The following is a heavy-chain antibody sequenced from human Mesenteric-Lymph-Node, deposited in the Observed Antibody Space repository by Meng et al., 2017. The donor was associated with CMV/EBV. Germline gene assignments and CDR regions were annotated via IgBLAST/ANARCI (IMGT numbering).Heavy chain of an antibody. Sequence: GESLKISCAASGFTFSSYWMSWVRQAPGKGLEWVANIKQDGSEKCYVDSVKGRFTISRDNAKNSLYLQMNSLRAEDTAVYYCARDVNNWFDPWGQGTLVTVSS. J-gene: IGHJ5*02. V-gene: IGHV3-7*01. CDR3: ARDVNNWFDP. CDR2: IKQDGSEK. CDR1: GFTFSSYW.